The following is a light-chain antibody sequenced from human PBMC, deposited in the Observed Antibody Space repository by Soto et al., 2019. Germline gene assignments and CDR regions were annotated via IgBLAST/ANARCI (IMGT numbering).Light chain of an antibody. V-gene: IGKV1-27*01. CDR2: AAS. J-gene: IGKJ3*01. CDR3: QKYNSSPFT. Sequence: DIQMTQSPSSLSASVGARVTITCRASQGIANYLAWYQQKPGKVPKLLIYAASTLQSGVPSRFSGSGSGTDFTLTISSLQPEDVASYYCQKYNSSPFTFGPRTKVDLK. CDR1: QGIANY.